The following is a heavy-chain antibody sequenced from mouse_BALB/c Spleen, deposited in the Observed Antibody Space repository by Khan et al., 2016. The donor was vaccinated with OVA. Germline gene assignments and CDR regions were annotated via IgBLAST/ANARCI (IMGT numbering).Heavy chain of an antibody. CDR2: INPYNDGT. CDR1: GYTFTNYV. D-gene: IGHD1-1*01. J-gene: IGHJ4*01. Sequence: VQLQQPGPELVKPGASVKMSCKASGYTFTNYVMHWVKQKPGQGLEWIGYINPYNDGTKYNEKFKGKATLTSDKSSSTAYMELSSLTSEDSAVYYCARRDFRITDAMDYWGQGTSVTVSS. CDR3: ARRDFRITDAMDY. V-gene: IGHV1S136*01.